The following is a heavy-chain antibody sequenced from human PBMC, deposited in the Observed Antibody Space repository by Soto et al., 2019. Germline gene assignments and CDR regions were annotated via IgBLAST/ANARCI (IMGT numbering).Heavy chain of an antibody. CDR2: VYYGGRS. V-gene: IGHV4-39*01. Sequence: SETLSLTCTVSGGSVTNSSYYWGWIRQSPGKGLEWIGSVYYGGRSYSKSSVKSRVTISVDTSKNRFSLSLNSVTASDTAVYFCVSQRTTVPTQAYFDYWGPGALVTVSS. J-gene: IGHJ4*02. CDR3: VSQRTTVPTQAYFDY. D-gene: IGHD4-17*01. CDR1: GGSVTNSSYY.